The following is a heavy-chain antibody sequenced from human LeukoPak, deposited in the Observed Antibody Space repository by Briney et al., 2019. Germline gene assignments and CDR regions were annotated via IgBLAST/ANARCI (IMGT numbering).Heavy chain of an antibody. CDR3: ARGHYYDSSGAFDI. CDR2: ISAYNGNT. J-gene: IGHJ3*02. V-gene: IGHV1-18*01. D-gene: IGHD3-22*01. CDR1: GGTFGSYA. Sequence: ASVKVSCKASGGTFGSYAISWVRQAPGQGLEWMGWISAYNGNTNYAQKLQGRVTMTTDTSTSTAYMELRSLRSDDTAVYYCARGHYYDSSGAFDIWGQGTMVTVSS.